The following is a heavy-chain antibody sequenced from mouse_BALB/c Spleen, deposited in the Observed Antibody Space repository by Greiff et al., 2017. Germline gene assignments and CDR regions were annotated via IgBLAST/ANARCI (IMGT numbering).Heavy chain of an antibody. V-gene: IGHV1-69*02. Sequence: QVQLQQSGAELVKPGAPVKLSCKASGYTFTSYWMNWVKQRPGRGLEWIGRIDPSDSETHYNQKFKDKATLTVDKSSSTAYIQLSSLTSEDSAVYYCARGTFDYRGQGTTLTVSS. CDR1: GYTFTSYW. J-gene: IGHJ2*01. CDR2: IDPSDSET. CDR3: ARGTFDY. D-gene: IGHD3-3*01.